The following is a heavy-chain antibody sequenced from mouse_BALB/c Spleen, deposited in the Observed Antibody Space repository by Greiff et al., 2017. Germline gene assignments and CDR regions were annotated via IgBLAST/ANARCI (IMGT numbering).Heavy chain of an antibody. CDR2: IWSGGST. CDR3: ARTYDGSYSAMDY. V-gene: IGHV2-2*02. CDR1: GFSLTSYG. J-gene: IGHJ4*01. D-gene: IGHD2-3*01. Sequence: QVQLQQSGPGLVQPSQSLSITCTVSGFSLTSYGVHWVRQSPGKGLEWLGVIWSGGSTDYNAAFISRLSISKDNSKSQVFFKMNSLQANDTAIYYCARTYDGSYSAMDYWGQGTSVTVSS.